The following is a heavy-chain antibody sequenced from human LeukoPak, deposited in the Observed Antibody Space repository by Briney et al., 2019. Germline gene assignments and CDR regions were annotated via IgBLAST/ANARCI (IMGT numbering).Heavy chain of an antibody. CDR3: ASTYYYDSSAYNYYHYMDV. CDR1: GYTFTGYY. Sequence: ASVKVSCKASGYTFTGYYMHWVRQAPGQGLEWMGRINPNSGGTNYAQKFQGRVTMTRDTSISTAYMELSRLRSDDTAVYYCASTYYYDSSAYNYYHYMDVWGKGTTVTVS. D-gene: IGHD3-22*01. J-gene: IGHJ6*03. V-gene: IGHV1-2*06. CDR2: INPNSGGT.